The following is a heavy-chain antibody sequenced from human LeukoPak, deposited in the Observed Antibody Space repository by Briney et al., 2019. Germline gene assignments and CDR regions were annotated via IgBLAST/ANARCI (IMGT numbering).Heavy chain of an antibody. V-gene: IGHV4-31*11. J-gene: IGHJ5*02. D-gene: IGHD3-22*01. CDR2: IYYSGST. CDR3: ARALGSSGYGWFDP. Sequence: SETLSLTCAVSGGSISSGGYYWSWIRQHPGEGLEWIGNIYYSGSTYYNPSLKSRLTISVDTSKNQFSLKLSSVTAADTAVYYCARALGSSGYGWFDPWGQGTLVTVSS. CDR1: GGSISSGGYY.